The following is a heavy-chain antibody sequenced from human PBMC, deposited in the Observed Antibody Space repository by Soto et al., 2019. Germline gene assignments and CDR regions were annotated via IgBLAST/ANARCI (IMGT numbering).Heavy chain of an antibody. CDR1: GFTFSSYD. J-gene: IGHJ6*02. CDR2: IGTAGDT. D-gene: IGHD4-4*01. CDR3: ARAILLDDYSNPSIYYYYGMDV. Sequence: GGSLRLSCAASGFTFSSYDMHWVRQATGKGLEWVSAIGTAGDTYYPGSVKGRFTISRENAKNSLYLQMNSLRAEDTAVYYCARAILLDDYSNPSIYYYYGMDVWGQGTTVTVSS. V-gene: IGHV3-13*01.